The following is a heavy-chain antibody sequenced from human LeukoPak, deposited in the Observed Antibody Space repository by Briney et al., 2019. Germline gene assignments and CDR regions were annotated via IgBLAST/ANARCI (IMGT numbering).Heavy chain of an antibody. CDR2: IYYSGST. CDR1: GGSISSGGYY. V-gene: IGHV4-39*01. D-gene: IGHD6-19*01. J-gene: IGHJ5*02. CDR3: ARQYSSGWPWFDP. Sequence: SETLSLTCTVSGGSISSGGYYWGWIRQPPGKGLEWIGSIYYSGSTYYNPSLKSRVTISVDTSKNQFSLKLTSVTAADAALYYCARQYSSGWPWFDPWGQGTLVTVSS.